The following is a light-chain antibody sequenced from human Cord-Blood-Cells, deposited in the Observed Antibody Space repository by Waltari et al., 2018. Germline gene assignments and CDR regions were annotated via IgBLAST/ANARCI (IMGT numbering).Light chain of an antibody. CDR1: SSDVGGYNY. CDR2: DVR. Sequence: QSALTQPASVSGSPGQSITISCTGTSSDVGGYNYVSWYQQHPGKAPKLMIYDVRNRPSGVSNRFAGSKSGNMASLTSSGLQAEDEADYYCSSYTSSSTVVFGGGTKLTVL. V-gene: IGLV2-14*01. J-gene: IGLJ2*01. CDR3: SSYTSSSTVV.